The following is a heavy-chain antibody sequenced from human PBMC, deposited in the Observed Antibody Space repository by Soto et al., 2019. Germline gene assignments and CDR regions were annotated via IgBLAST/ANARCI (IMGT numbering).Heavy chain of an antibody. CDR2: IYHSGRN. CDR3: AIEGCSSTSCYFDYYYYMDV. D-gene: IGHD2-2*01. Sequence: QVQLQESGQGLVKPSGTLSLTCAVSSGSISSSNWWSWVRQPPGKGLEWIGEIYHSGRNNYNPSLKSRGTISVDKSKNHSSLKLSSVTAADTAVYYCAIEGCSSTSCYFDYYYYMDVWGKGTTVTGSS. CDR1: SGSISSSNW. J-gene: IGHJ6*03. V-gene: IGHV4-4*02.